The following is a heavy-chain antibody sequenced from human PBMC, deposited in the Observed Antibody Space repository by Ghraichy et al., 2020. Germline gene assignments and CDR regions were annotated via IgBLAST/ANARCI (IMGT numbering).Heavy chain of an antibody. V-gene: IGHV3-53*01. D-gene: IGHD7-27*01. CDR3: ARDGVTGELSAFDI. Sequence: GGSLRLSCAASGFTVSSNYMSWVRQAPGKGLEWVSVIYSGDSTYYADSVKGRFTISRDNSKNTLYLQMNSLRAEDTAVYYCARDGVTGELSAFDIWGQGTMVTVSS. J-gene: IGHJ3*02. CDR2: IYSGDST. CDR1: GFTVSSNY.